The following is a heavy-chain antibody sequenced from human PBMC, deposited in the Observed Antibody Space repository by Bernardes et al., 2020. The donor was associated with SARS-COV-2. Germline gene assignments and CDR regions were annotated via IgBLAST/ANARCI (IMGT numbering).Heavy chain of an antibody. CDR3: VGSSCGIDCYIGGLRSWDYGMDI. D-gene: IGHD2-21*02. CDR1: GGSLSSSSYY. CDR2: MYNSGST. J-gene: IGHJ6*02. V-gene: IGHV4-39*01. Sequence: ETLSLTCSVSGGSLSSSSYYWGWIRQPPGKGLEWIGTMYNSGSTYHNPSLKSRASISIDTSKNQVCLRLKSMTAADTAVYYCVGSSCGIDCYIGGLRSWDYGMDIWGQGTTVTVS.